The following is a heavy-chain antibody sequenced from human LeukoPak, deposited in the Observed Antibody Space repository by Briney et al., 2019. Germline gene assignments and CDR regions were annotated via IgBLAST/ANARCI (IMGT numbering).Heavy chain of an antibody. CDR2: ISAYNGNT. V-gene: IGHV1-18*01. J-gene: IGHJ4*02. D-gene: IGHD5-18*01. CDR1: GYTFTSYG. CDR3: ARDERDTAMVALDY. Sequence: GASVKVSFKASGYTFTSYGISWVRQAPGQGLEWMGWISAYNGNTNYAQKLQGRVTMTTDTSTSTAYMELRSLRSDDTAVYYCARDERDTAMVALDYWGQGTLVTVSS.